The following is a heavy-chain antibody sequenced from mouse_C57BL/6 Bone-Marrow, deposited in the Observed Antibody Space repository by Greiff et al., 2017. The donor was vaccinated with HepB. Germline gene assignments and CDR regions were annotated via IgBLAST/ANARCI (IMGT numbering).Heavy chain of an antibody. CDR3: TRFSYGYYAMDY. CDR2: IDPETGGT. Sequence: VQLQQSGAELVRPGASVTLSCKALGYTFTDYEMHWVKQTPVHGLEWIGAIDPETGGTAYNQKFKGKAILTADKSSSTAYMELRSLTSEDSAVYYCTRFSYGYYAMDYWGQGTSVTVSS. V-gene: IGHV1-15*01. J-gene: IGHJ4*01. CDR1: GYTFTDYE. D-gene: IGHD2-1*01.